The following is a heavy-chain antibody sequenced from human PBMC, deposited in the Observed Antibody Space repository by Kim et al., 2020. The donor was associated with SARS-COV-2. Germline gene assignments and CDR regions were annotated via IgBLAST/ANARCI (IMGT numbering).Heavy chain of an antibody. CDR3: ASIPLIIGSWGFFDS. CDR2: MFYSGTT. CDR1: GGSISSSAYS. J-gene: IGHJ4*01. Sequence: SETLSLTCTVSGGSISSSAYSWTWIRQHPEKGLEWIGYMFYSGTTNYSPPLRSRAIVSLDTSKNQFSLKLTSVTAADTAVYYCASIPLIIGSWGFFDSWG. D-gene: IGHD3-16*01. V-gene: IGHV4-31*03.